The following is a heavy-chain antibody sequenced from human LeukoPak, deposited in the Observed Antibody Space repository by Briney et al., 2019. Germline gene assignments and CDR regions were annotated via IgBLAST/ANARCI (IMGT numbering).Heavy chain of an antibody. J-gene: IGHJ4*02. Sequence: PGRSLRLSCPASGFTFSSYSMHWVRQAPGKGLEWVAVISFDGSNKHYADSVKGRFTISRDNSKYTLYLQMNSLRPEDTAVYYCAKDRGYSHGFDYWGQGTLLTVSS. CDR1: GFTFSSYS. V-gene: IGHV3-30-3*01. CDR3: AKDRGYSHGFDY. D-gene: IGHD5-18*01. CDR2: ISFDGSNK.